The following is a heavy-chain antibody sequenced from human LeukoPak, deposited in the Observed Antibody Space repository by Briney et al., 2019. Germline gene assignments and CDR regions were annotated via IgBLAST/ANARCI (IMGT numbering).Heavy chain of an antibody. D-gene: IGHD6-13*01. CDR1: GGSISSYY. CDR2: IYYSGST. V-gene: IGHV4-59*01. CDR3: ARGRIAAAGTYYYYYGMDV. J-gene: IGHJ6*02. Sequence: SETLSLTCTVSGGSISSYYLSWIRQPPGKGLEWIGYIYYSGSTNYNPSLKSRVTISVDTSKNQFSLKLSSVTAADTAVYYCARGRIAAAGTYYYYYGMDVWGQGTTVTVSS.